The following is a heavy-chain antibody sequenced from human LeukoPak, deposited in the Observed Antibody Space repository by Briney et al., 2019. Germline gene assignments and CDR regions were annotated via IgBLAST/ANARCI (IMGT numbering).Heavy chain of an antibody. CDR1: GFTFSSYA. CDR3: ARDLDRGYFDY. D-gene: IGHD2-2*03. Sequence: GGSLRLSCAASGFTFSSYAMSWVRQAPGKGLEWVSVIYSGDSTYYADSVKGRFTISRDNSKNTLYLQMNSLRAEDTAVYYCARDLDRGYFDYWGQGTLVTVSS. J-gene: IGHJ4*02. V-gene: IGHV3-66*01. CDR2: IYSGDST.